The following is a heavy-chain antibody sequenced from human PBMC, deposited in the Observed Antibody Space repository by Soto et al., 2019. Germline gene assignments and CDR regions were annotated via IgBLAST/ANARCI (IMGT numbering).Heavy chain of an antibody. D-gene: IGHD6-25*01. CDR3: ERAIGSSGSCGWCDP. Sequence: QVQLVESGGGVVQPGRSLRLSCAASGFTLSSYVMWWVRQAPGKGLEGVAAISSDGNNKYYTDSVKGRFTISRDNSKDTLYLQRNSLRAEETAVYYCERAIGSSGSCGWCDPWGQGTLVTVSP. CDR1: GFTLSSYV. CDR2: ISSDGNNK. J-gene: IGHJ5*02. V-gene: IGHV3-30-3*01.